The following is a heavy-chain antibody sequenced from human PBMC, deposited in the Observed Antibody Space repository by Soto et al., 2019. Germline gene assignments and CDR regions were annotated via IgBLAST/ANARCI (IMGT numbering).Heavy chain of an antibody. J-gene: IGHJ4*02. CDR1: GGTFSSYA. CDR2: IIPIFGTA. V-gene: IGHV1-69*01. Sequence: QVQLVQSGAEVKKPGSSVKVSCKASGGTFSSYAISWVRQAPGQGLEWMGGIIPIFGTANYAQKFQGRVTITADESTSTAYMELSSLRSEDTAVYYGARESTPLESGSGSYSNHFDYWGQGTLVTVSS. D-gene: IGHD1-26*01. CDR3: ARESTPLESGSGSYSNHFDY.